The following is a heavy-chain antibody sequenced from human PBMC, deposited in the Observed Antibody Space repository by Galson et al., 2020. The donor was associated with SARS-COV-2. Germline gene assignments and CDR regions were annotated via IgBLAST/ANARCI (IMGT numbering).Heavy chain of an antibody. Sequence: GESLKISCAASGFTVSSNYMSWVRQAPGKGLEWVSVIYSGGSTYYADSVKGRFTISRDNSKNTLYLQMNSLRAEDTAVYYCARGDSSGWFEYFQHWGQGTLVTVSS. D-gene: IGHD6-19*01. CDR1: GFTVSSNY. CDR2: IYSGGST. CDR3: ARGDSSGWFEYFQH. J-gene: IGHJ1*01. V-gene: IGHV3-53*01.